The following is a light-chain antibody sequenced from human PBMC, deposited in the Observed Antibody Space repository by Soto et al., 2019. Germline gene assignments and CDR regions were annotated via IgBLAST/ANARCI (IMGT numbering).Light chain of an antibody. V-gene: IGKV3-15*01. CDR3: QQYNKWPRT. CDR2: GAS. J-gene: IGKJ1*01. Sequence: EIVMTQSPATLSVSPGGRATLSCRASQSIIGTLAWYQQKPGQAPRLLIYGASTRASVIPARFSGSGSGTEFTLTISSLQSEDSAVYYCQQYNKWPRTFGQGTKVDIK. CDR1: QSIIGT.